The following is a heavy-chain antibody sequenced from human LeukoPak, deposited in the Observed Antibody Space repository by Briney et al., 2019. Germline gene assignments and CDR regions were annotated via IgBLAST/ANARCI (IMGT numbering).Heavy chain of an antibody. CDR1: GDSISGRYY. V-gene: IGHV4-39*01. J-gene: IGHJ3*02. CDR3: ARHVGGSGNSDDFAI. CDR2: IYYTGTT. D-gene: IGHD3-10*01. Sequence: SETLSLTCSVSGDSISGRYYWAWIRQPPGKGLEWIGTIYYTGTTYYNPSLRSLLTISGDTSKNQFSLKLTSVTAADTAVYYCARHVGGSGNSDDFAIWGQGTLVTVSS.